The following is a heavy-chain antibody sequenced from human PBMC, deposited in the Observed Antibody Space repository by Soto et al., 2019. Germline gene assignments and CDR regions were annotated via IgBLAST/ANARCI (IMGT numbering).Heavy chain of an antibody. J-gene: IGHJ6*02. V-gene: IGHV4-34*01. CDR2: INHSGST. CDR3: ARGGTYYYDSSGYYYGGVAQHYYYYYGMDV. CDR1: GGSISSYY. Sequence: SETLSLTCTVSGGSISSYYWSWIRQPPGKGLEWIGEINHSGSTNYNPSLKSRVTISVDTSKNQFSLKLSSVTAADTAVYYCARGGTYYYDSSGYYYGGVAQHYYYYYGMDVWGQGTTVTVSS. D-gene: IGHD3-22*01.